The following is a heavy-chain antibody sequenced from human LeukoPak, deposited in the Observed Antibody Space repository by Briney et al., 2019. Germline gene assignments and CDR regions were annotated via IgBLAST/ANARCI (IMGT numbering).Heavy chain of an antibody. D-gene: IGHD3-3*01. Sequence: ASVKVSCKASGYTFTSYYMHWVRQAPGQGLEWMGIINPSGGSTSYAQKFQGRVTMTRDTSTSTVYMELSSLRSEDTAVYYCARRGTVLRFLEGRRRIFDYWGQGTLVTVSS. V-gene: IGHV1-46*01. J-gene: IGHJ4*02. CDR3: ARRGTVLRFLEGRRRIFDY. CDR1: GYTFTSYY. CDR2: INPSGGST.